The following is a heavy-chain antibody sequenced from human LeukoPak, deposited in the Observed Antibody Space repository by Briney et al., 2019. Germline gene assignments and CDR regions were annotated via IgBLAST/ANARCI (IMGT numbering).Heavy chain of an antibody. CDR2: IKEDGGEK. V-gene: IGHV3-7*03. Sequence: GALRLSCAASGFTFSNYWMTWVRQAPGKGLEWVAHIKEDGGEKHYVDPVKGRFTISRDNSKNTLYLQMNSLRAEDTAVYYCAKDDYYDSSGYYNYWGQGTLVTVSS. J-gene: IGHJ4*02. CDR1: GFTFSNYW. CDR3: AKDDYYDSSGYYNY. D-gene: IGHD3-22*01.